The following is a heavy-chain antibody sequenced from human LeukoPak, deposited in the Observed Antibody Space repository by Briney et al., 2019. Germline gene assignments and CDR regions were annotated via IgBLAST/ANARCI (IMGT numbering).Heavy chain of an antibody. CDR3: ARDETYYYDS. J-gene: IGHJ4*02. V-gene: IGHV1-18*01. D-gene: IGHD3-22*01. CDR1: GYTFTSYG. Sequence: ASVKVSCKASGYTFTSYGISWVRQAPGQGLEWMGWISAYNGNTNYAQKFQGRVTITADKSTSTAYMELSSLRSEDTAVYYCARDETYYYDSWGQGTLVTVSS. CDR2: ISAYNGNT.